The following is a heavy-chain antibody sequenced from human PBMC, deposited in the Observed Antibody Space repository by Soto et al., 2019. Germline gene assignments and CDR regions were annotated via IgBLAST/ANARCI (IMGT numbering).Heavy chain of an antibody. J-gene: IGHJ5*02. CDR1: GDTFGRFT. CDR3: ARDPSTINKLIGVWFDP. CDR2: IKPISDVT. D-gene: IGHD4-4*01. V-gene: IGHV1-69*13. Sequence: SVKVSCKASGDTFGRFTINWVRQAPGQGLEWMGGIKPISDVTNYAQRFQGRVTFTADASTSTVYLELSSLRSEDTAMYYCARDPSTINKLIGVWFDPWGQGTLVTVSS.